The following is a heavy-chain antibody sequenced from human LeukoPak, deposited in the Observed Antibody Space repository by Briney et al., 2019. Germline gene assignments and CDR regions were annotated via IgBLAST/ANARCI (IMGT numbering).Heavy chain of an antibody. CDR1: GFTFSSYW. J-gene: IGHJ3*02. V-gene: IGHV3-74*01. D-gene: IGHD3-22*01. CDR3: AQEAYYYDSSGYYYVDAFDI. Sequence: GGSLRLSCAASGFTFSSYWMHWVRQAPGKGLVWVSRINSDGSSTSYEDSVKGRFTISRDNAKNTLYLQMNSLRAEDTAVYYCAQEAYYYDSSGYYYVDAFDIWGQGTMVTVSS. CDR2: INSDGSST.